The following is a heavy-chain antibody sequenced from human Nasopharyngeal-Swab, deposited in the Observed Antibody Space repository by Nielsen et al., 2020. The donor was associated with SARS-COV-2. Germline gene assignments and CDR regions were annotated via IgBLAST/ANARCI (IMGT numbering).Heavy chain of an antibody. CDR1: GGSISSYY. V-gene: IGHV4-59*13. J-gene: IGHJ6*02. CDR3: ARDSVAGSSSAYYYYGMDV. CDR2: IYYSGST. D-gene: IGHD6-6*01. Sequence: GSLRLSCTVSGGSISSYYWSWIRQPPGKGLEWIGYIYYSGSTNYNPSLKSRVTISVDTSKNQFSLKLSSVTAADTAVYYCARDSVAGSSSAYYYYGMDVWGQGTTVTSP.